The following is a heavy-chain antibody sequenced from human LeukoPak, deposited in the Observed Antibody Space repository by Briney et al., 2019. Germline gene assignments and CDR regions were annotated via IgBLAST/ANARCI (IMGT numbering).Heavy chain of an antibody. V-gene: IGHV3-30-3*01. CDR3: PTDFGWLSGFDN. CDR2: ISYHGTNK. Sequence: PGRPLRLSCAASRYIYRRYAIHWVSQAPGKGLEWVAIISYHGTNKYYADSVRGRFTISRDNSKNTLYLQMNSLRADDTAVYYCPTDFGWLSGFDNWGQGTLVTVSS. J-gene: IGHJ4*02. D-gene: IGHD3-9*01. CDR1: RYIYRRYA.